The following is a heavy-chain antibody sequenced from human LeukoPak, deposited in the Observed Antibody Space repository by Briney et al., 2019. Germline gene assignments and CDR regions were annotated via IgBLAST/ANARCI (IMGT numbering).Heavy chain of an antibody. Sequence: ASGRVCCKASGYTFTSYGISWARQAPGQGREGRGWISADNGNTNYAQKLKGRVTMTTATSTSTAYMELRSLRSDDTAVYYCARYSSSSGQIDYWGQGTLVTVSS. J-gene: IGHJ4*02. CDR2: ISADNGNT. D-gene: IGHD6-6*01. CDR3: ARYSSSSGQIDY. V-gene: IGHV1-18*01. CDR1: GYTFTSYG.